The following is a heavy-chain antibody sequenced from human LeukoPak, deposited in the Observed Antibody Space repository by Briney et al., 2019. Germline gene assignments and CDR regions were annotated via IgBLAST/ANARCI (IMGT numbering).Heavy chain of an antibody. Sequence: GGSMRLSCAASGFTFSSYGMHWVRQAPGKGLEWVAVISYDGSNKYYADSVKGRFTISRDNSKNTLYLQMNSLRAEDTAVYYCAKLHAPADCSSTSCYAWNWFHPWGQGTLVTVSS. V-gene: IGHV3-30*18. CDR1: GFTFSSYG. J-gene: IGHJ5*02. CDR3: AKLHAPADCSSTSCYAWNWFHP. D-gene: IGHD2-2*01. CDR2: ISYDGSNK.